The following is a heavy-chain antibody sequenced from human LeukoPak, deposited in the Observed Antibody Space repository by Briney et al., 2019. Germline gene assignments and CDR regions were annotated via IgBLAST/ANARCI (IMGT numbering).Heavy chain of an antibody. Sequence: ASVKVSCKASGYTFTSYGISWVRQAPGQGLEWMGIINPSGGSTSYAQKFQGRVTMTRDTSTSAVYMELSSLRSEDTAVYYCTRVSGRLGGPFDIWGQGTLVTVSS. J-gene: IGHJ3*02. CDR2: INPSGGST. V-gene: IGHV1-46*01. D-gene: IGHD3-16*01. CDR3: TRVSGRLGGPFDI. CDR1: GYTFTSYG.